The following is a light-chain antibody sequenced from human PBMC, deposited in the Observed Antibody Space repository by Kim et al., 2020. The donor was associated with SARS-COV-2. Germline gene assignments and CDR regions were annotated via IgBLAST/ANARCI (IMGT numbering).Light chain of an antibody. Sequence: ASVGDRVTITCRTSQGISSALAWYQQKPGKAPKVLIYDASRLKSGVPSRFSGSGSGTDFTLTISSLQPEDFATYFCQQFNKFPITFGQGTRLEIK. V-gene: IGKV1D-13*01. CDR2: DAS. J-gene: IGKJ5*01. CDR1: QGISSA. CDR3: QQFNKFPIT.